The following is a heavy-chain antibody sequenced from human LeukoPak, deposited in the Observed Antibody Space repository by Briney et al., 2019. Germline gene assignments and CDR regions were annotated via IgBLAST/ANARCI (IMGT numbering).Heavy chain of an antibody. CDR2: ISGSGGDT. CDR3: ARNPLGYGGVSSCYYYYYMDV. CDR1: GFTFSIYA. Sequence: PGGSLRLSCAASGFTFSIYAMSWVRQAPGKGLEWVSVISGSGGDTYYADSVKGRFTISRDNSKNTLYLQMNSLRAEDTAVYYCARNPLGYGGVSSCYYYYYMDVWGKGTTVTISS. J-gene: IGHJ6*03. V-gene: IGHV3-23*01. D-gene: IGHD5-12*01.